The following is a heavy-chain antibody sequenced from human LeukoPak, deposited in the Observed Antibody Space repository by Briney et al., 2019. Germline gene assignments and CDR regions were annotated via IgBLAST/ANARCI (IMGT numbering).Heavy chain of an antibody. V-gene: IGHV3-7*01. D-gene: IGHD3-10*01. CDR1: GFTFANSW. CDR3: ARDPDHGALDY. Sequence: PGGSLRLSCAASGFTFANSWMTWVRQAPGKGLGWVGDMNPDGSVKAYVDSVKGRFTMSRDNTENSLYLQMNSLRADDTAIYYCARDPDHGALDYWGQGTLVTVSS. J-gene: IGHJ4*02. CDR2: MNPDGSVK.